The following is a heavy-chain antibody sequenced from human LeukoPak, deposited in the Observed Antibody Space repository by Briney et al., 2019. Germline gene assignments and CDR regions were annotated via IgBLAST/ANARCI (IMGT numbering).Heavy chain of an antibody. V-gene: IGHV3-21*01. CDR1: GFTFSSYS. CDR2: ISSSSSYI. CDR3: ARGIVGAFDY. J-gene: IGHJ4*02. Sequence: PGGSLRLSCAASGFTFSSYSMNWVRQAPGKGLEWVSSISSSSSYIYYADSVKGRFTIPRDNAKNSLYLRMNSLRAEDTAVYYCARGIVGAFDYWGQGTLVTVSS. D-gene: IGHD1-26*01.